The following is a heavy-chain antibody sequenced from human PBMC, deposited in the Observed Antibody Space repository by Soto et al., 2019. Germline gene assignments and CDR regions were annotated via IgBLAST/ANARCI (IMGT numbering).Heavy chain of an antibody. J-gene: IGHJ4*02. D-gene: IGHD5-12*01. V-gene: IGHV4-34*01. CDR2: INHSGST. CDR3: ASNKREMATIDY. Sequence: ASETLSLTCAVYGGSFSGYYWSWIRQPPGKGLEWIGEINHSGSTNYNPSLKSRVTISVDTSKNQFSLKLSSVTAADTAVYYCASNKREMATIDYWGQGTLVTVSS. CDR1: GGSFSGYY.